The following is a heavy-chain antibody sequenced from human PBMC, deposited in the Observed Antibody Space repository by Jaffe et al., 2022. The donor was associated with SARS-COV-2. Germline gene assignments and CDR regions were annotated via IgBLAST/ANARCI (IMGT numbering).Heavy chain of an antibody. Sequence: QLQLQESGPGLVKPSETLSLTCTVSGGSISSSSYYWGWIRQPPGKGLEWIGSIYYSGSTYYNPSLKSRVTISVDTSKNQFSLKLSSVTAADTAVYYCARRGEMATIFDYWGQGTLVTVSS. CDR1: GGSISSSSYY. CDR3: ARRGEMATIFDY. V-gene: IGHV4-39*01. J-gene: IGHJ4*02. D-gene: IGHD5-12*01. CDR2: IYYSGST.